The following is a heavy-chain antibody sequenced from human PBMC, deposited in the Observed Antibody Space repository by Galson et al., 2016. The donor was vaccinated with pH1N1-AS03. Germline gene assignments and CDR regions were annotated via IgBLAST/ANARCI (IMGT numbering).Heavy chain of an antibody. CDR1: GFSINNDYF. Sequence: SETLSLTCTVSGFSINNDYFWGWVRQPPGRGLEWIGSVQHRGDTYYNPSLKSRVAISVDPSKNQFSLRLSSLTAADTAVYYCVRSGRPISVYGVTPNWFDPWGQGTLVTVSS. CDR3: VRSGRPISVYGVTPNWFDP. D-gene: IGHD3-3*02. CDR2: VQHRGDT. V-gene: IGHV4-38-2*02. J-gene: IGHJ5*02.